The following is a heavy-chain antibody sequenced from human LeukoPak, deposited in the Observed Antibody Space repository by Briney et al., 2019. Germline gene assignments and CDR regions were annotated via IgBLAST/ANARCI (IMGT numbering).Heavy chain of an antibody. CDR1: GGSLSSGNW. V-gene: IGHV4-4*02. J-gene: IGHJ3*02. D-gene: IGHD3-16*02. CDR3: AGAYDYVWGSYRRSPNAFDI. CDR2: INHSGST. Sequence: SGTLSLTCAVSGGSLSSGNWWTWVRQSPGKGLEWIGEINHSGSTNYNPSLKSRVTISVDTSKNQFSLKLSSVTAADTAVYYCAGAYDYVWGSYRRSPNAFDIWGQGTMVTVSS.